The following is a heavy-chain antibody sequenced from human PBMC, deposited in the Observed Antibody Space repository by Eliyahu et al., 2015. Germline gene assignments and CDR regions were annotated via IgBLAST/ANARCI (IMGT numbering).Heavy chain of an antibody. CDR2: IYSGGST. V-gene: IGHV3-53*02. CDR1: GFTVSSNY. D-gene: IGHD1-26*01. CDR3: ASSYSGSLLDY. Sequence: EVQLVETGGGLIQPGGSLRLSCAASGFTVSSNYMSWVRQAPGKGLEWVSVIYSGGSTYYADSVKGRFTISRDNSKNTLYLQMNSLRAEDTAVYYCASSYSGSLLDYWGQGTLVTVSS. J-gene: IGHJ4*02.